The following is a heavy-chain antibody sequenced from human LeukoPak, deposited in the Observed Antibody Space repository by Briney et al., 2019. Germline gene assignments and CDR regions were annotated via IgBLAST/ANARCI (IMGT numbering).Heavy chain of an antibody. D-gene: IGHD3-22*01. CDR1: GFTFDDYA. Sequence: PGRSLRLSCAASGFTFDDYAMHWARQAPGKGLEWVSGISWNSGSIGYADSVKGRFTISRDNAKNSLYLQMNSLRAEDTALYYCAKDITMIDTGAFDIWGQGTMVTVSS. V-gene: IGHV3-9*01. J-gene: IGHJ3*02. CDR3: AKDITMIDTGAFDI. CDR2: ISWNSGSI.